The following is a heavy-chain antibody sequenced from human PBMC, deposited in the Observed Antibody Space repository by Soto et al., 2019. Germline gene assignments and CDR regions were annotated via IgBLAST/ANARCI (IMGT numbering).Heavy chain of an antibody. CDR1: GFTFSNYL. D-gene: IGHD3-10*01. Sequence: DEQVVESGGGVVQPGGSLRLSCTASGFTFSNYLIHWVRQASGKGLVWVSRIKGDGSITNYADSVRGRFSISRDNAKNTVYLQTDRLRAEDTAVYYCARGASGRYYRDVWGKGTTVTVS. V-gene: IGHV3-74*01. CDR3: ARGASGRYYRDV. CDR2: IKGDGSIT. J-gene: IGHJ6*03.